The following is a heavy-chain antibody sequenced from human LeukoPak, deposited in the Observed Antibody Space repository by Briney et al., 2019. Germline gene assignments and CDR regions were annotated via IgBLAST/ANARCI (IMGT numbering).Heavy chain of an antibody. CDR1: GFTFSSYW. CDR3: VSGGSYYGY. D-gene: IGHD1-26*01. J-gene: IGHJ4*02. CDR2: INRDGSVT. V-gene: IGHV3-74*01. Sequence: GGSLRLSCAASGFTFSSYWMHWVRQAPGKGLVWVSRINRDGSVTSYADSVKGRFTISRDNAKNTLYLQMNSLRAEDTAVYYCVSGGSYYGYWGQGTLVTVSS.